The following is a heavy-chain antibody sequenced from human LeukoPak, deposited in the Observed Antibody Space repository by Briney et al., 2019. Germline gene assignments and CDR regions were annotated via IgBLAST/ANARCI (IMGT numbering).Heavy chain of an antibody. CDR3: ARAGYCSSTSCYHRGVPHWFDP. D-gene: IGHD2-2*01. Sequence: PSETLSLTCTVSGGSISSSSYYWGWIRQPPGKGLEWIGYIYYSGSTNYNPSLKSRVTISVDTSKNQFSLKLSSVTAADTAVYYCARAGYCSSTSCYHRGVPHWFDPWGQGTLVTVSS. J-gene: IGHJ5*02. CDR1: GGSISSSSYY. V-gene: IGHV4-61*05. CDR2: IYYSGST.